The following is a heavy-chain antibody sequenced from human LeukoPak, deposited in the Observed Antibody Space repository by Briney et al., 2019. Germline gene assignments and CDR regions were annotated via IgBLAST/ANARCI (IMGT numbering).Heavy chain of an antibody. CDR1: GFTVSSYY. D-gene: IGHD4-11*01. Sequence: PAGSLRLSCAASGFTVSSYYMTWVRQAPGKGLEWVSVMYSGGSTYHADSVTGRVAISRDNSQNTVFLQMNSVRVEDTAVYYCARSYSNHLCGMDVWGQGAAVTV. CDR2: MYSGGST. V-gene: IGHV3-66*01. J-gene: IGHJ6*02. CDR3: ARSYSNHLCGMDV.